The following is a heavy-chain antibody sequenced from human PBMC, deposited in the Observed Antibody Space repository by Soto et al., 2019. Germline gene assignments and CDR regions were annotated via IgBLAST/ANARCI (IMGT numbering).Heavy chain of an antibody. D-gene: IGHD3-22*01. J-gene: IGHJ6*02. V-gene: IGHV1-18*04. CDR3: ATLRTSGYHTHYFFGMDV. Sequence: QVHLEQSGPEVQKPGASVKVACRASGNTFMTHGISWVRQAPGQGLEWMGWISPYNDNTNYAQKFQGRVSMTTDLSTSTAYMALRSLRADDTAVYYCATLRTSGYHTHYFFGMDVWGQGTTVAFSS. CDR1: GNTFMTHG. CDR2: ISPYNDNT.